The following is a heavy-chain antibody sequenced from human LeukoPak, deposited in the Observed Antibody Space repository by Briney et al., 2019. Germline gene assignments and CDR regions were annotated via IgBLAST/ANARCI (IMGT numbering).Heavy chain of an antibody. CDR1: GGTFSSYA. Sequence: SVKVSCKASGGTFSSYATSWVRQAPGQGLEWMGGIIPIFGTANYAQKFQGRVTITADKSTSTAYMELSSLRSEDTAVYYCARAQNTAAGSYYFDYWGQGTLVTVS. CDR3: ARAQNTAAGSYYFDY. V-gene: IGHV1-69*06. D-gene: IGHD6-13*01. CDR2: IIPIFGTA. J-gene: IGHJ4*02.